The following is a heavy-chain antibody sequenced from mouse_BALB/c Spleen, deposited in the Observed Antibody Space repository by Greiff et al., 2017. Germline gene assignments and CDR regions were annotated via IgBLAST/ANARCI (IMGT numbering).Heavy chain of an antibody. CDR1: GYSFTGYY. Sequence: EVQLQQSGPELVKPGASVKISCKASGYSFTGYYMHWVKQSHVKSLEWIGRINPYNGATSYNQNFKDKASLTVDKSSSTAYMELHSLTSEDSAVYYCAREGTGSYYFDYWGQGTTLTVSS. D-gene: IGHD4-1*01. CDR3: AREGTGSYYFDY. J-gene: IGHJ2*01. CDR2: INPYNGAT. V-gene: IGHV1-31*01.